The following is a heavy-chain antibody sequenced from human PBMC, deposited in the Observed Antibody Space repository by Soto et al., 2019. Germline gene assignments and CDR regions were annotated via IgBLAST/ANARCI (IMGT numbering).Heavy chain of an antibody. D-gene: IGHD3-22*01. CDR1: GFTFSSYG. V-gene: IGHV3-33*01. J-gene: IGHJ5*02. CDR3: ARDPSYDSSGYYPTNWFDP. CDR2: IWYDGSNK. Sequence: QVQLVESGGGVVQPGRSLRLSCAASGFTFSSYGMHWVRQAPGKGLEWVAVIWYDGSNKYYADSVKGRFTISRDNSKNTLYLQMNSLRAADTAVYYCARDPSYDSSGYYPTNWFDPWGQGTLVTVSS.